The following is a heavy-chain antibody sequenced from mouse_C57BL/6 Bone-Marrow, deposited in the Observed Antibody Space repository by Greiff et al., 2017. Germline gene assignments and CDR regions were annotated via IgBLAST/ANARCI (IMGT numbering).Heavy chain of an antibody. V-gene: IGHV1-72*01. CDR3: AHGNYYYWYFAV. D-gene: IGHD2-1*01. CDR1: GYTFTNYW. Sequence: VQLQQSGAELVKPGASVKLSCKASGYTFTNYWMHWVKQRPGRGLEWIGRIDPDSGGTKYNEKFKSKATLTVDKSSITAYMQLSSLTSEDPAFYYCAHGNYYYWYFAVWGTGTTVTVSS. J-gene: IGHJ1*03. CDR2: IDPDSGGT.